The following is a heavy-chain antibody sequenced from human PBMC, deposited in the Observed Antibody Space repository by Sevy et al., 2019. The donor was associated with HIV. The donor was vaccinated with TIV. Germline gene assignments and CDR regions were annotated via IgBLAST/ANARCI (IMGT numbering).Heavy chain of an antibody. V-gene: IGHV2-5*02. D-gene: IGHD4-17*01. CDR3: AHWLYGDYVTNFDY. CDR2: IYWDDDK. Sequence: SGPTLVNPTQTLTLTCTFSGISLSTSGMGVGWIRQPPGKALEWLALIYWDDDKRYSPSLNSRLTITKDTSKNQVVLTMTNMDPVDTATYYCAHWLYGDYVTNFDYWGQGTLVTVSS. CDR1: GISLSTSGMG. J-gene: IGHJ4*02.